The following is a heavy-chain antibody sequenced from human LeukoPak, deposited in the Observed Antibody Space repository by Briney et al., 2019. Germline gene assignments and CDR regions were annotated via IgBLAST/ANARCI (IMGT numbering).Heavy chain of an antibody. V-gene: IGHV1-69*05. CDR2: IIPIFGTA. Sequence: SVKVSCKASGGTFRNYAISWVRQAPGQGLEWMGGIIPIFGTANYAQKFQGRVTITTDESTSTAYMELSSLRSEDTAVYYCARDRYSSSPGWLSYFDYWGQGTLVTVSS. CDR3: ARDRYSSSPGWLSYFDY. D-gene: IGHD6-6*01. J-gene: IGHJ4*02. CDR1: GGTFRNYA.